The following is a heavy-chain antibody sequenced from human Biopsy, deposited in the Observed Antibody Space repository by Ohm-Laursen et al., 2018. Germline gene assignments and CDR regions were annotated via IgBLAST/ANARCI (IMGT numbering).Heavy chain of an antibody. CDR3: AKDRYNYTPIGGFSMDV. J-gene: IGHJ6*02. CDR1: GFSFNSYG. D-gene: IGHD5-18*01. CDR2: ISYDGSKK. Sequence: SLRLSCAASGFSFNSYGMHWVRQAPGKGLEWVAFISYDGSKKYYGDSVKGRFTISRDNSKNTLYLQMGSLRAADTAVYYCAKDRYNYTPIGGFSMDVWGQGTTVTVSS. V-gene: IGHV3-30*18.